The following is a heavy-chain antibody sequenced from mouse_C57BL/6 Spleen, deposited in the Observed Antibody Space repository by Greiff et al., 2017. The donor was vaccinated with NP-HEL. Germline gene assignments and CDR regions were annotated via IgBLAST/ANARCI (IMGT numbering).Heavy chain of an antibody. V-gene: IGHV1-22*01. D-gene: IGHD1-1*01. CDR3: ARGLITTRHFDY. CDR2: INPNNGGT. J-gene: IGHJ2*01. Sequence: EVQLQQSGPELVKPGASVKMSCKASGYTFTDYNMHWVKQSHGKSLEWIGYINPNNGGTSYNQKFKGKATLTVNKSSSTAYMELRSLTSEDSAVYYCARGLITTRHFDYWGQGTTLTVSS. CDR1: GYTFTDYN.